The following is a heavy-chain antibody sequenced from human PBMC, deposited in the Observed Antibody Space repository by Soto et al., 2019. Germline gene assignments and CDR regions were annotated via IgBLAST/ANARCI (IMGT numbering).Heavy chain of an antibody. CDR2: FDPEDGET. CDR1: GYTLSVLS. Sequence: ASVNVSCKVSGYTLSVLSMHWVRQAPGKGLEWMGGFDPEDGETIYAQKFQGRVTMTEDTSTDTAYMELSSLRSEDTAVYYCATVPEQDYYYYGMDVWGQGTTVTVSS. V-gene: IGHV1-24*01. J-gene: IGHJ6*02. CDR3: ATVPEQDYYYYGMDV. D-gene: IGHD1-26*01.